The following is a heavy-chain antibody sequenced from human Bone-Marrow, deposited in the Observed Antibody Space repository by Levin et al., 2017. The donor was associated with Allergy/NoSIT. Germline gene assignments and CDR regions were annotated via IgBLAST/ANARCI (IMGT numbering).Heavy chain of an antibody. J-gene: IGHJ4*02. CDR1: TGSIHTSNYF. CDR3: ARLPSATTYFDS. CDR2: IYHSGTT. D-gene: IGHD4-17*01. Sequence: SETLSLTCIVSTGSIHTSNYFWGWVRQPPGKGLEWIGTIYHSGTTYYNPSLKSRVTMSVDTSKHQLSLDLGSVTAADTAVYYCARLPSATTYFDSWGQGVLVIVS. V-gene: IGHV4-39*01.